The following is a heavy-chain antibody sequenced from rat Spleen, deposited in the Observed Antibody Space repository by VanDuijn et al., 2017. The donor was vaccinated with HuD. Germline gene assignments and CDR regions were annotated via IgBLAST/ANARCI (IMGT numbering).Heavy chain of an antibody. V-gene: IGHV5-22*01. D-gene: IGHD1-3*01. CDR3: ARQETLWPFDY. Sequence: EVQLVESGGGLVQPGRSLKLSCAASGFTFSDYYMAWVRQAPKKGLEWVASISYEGSSTYYRDSVKGRFPISRDNAKSTLYLEMDSLRSEDTATYYWARQETLWPFDYWGQGVMVTVSS. J-gene: IGHJ2*01. CDR2: ISYEGSST. CDR1: GFTFSDYY.